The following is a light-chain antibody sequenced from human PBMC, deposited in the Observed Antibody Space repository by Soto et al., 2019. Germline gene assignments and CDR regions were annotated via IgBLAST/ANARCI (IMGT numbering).Light chain of an antibody. V-gene: IGKV1-39*01. Sequence: DIQMTQSPSSLSASVGDRVTITCRASQSISSYLNWYQQKPGKAPKLLIYAASSLQSGVPSRFSGSGSGTDFTLTISSLQPEDFATYYCQQANSFPPTFGLGTKVDIK. CDR2: AAS. J-gene: IGKJ1*01. CDR1: QSISSY. CDR3: QQANSFPPT.